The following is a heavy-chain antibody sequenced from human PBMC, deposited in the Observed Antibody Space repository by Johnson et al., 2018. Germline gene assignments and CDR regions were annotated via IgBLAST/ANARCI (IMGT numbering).Heavy chain of an antibody. V-gene: IGHV1-46*04. D-gene: IGHD2-8*01. J-gene: IGHJ6*02. CDR3: ARGDIVREPATDNWYYYGMDV. CDR1: GYIFSNYY. Sequence: QVQLQESGAEVKEPGASVKVSCKASGYIFSNYYMHWIRQAPGQGLEWVGIINPTSGSTSYAQKLEDRVIVTRDTSTSTVYMELNSLTSEDTAVYYCARGDIVREPATDNWYYYGMDVWGQGTTVTVSS. CDR2: INPTSGST.